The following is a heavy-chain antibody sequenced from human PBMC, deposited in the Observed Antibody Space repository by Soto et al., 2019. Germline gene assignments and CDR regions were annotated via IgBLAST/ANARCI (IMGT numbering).Heavy chain of an antibody. CDR2: SRDKAQGYSI. Sequence: EVQLVESGGGLVQPGGSLRLSCAGSGFTLSDHYIDWVRQAPGKGLEWVGRSRDKAQGYSITYAASVKGRFTTSRDESKNSVYLQMNSLRTEDTAVYYCAKESGGERYAAYFDLWGQGTLVTVSA. V-gene: IGHV3-72*01. CDR1: GFTLSDHY. J-gene: IGHJ4*02. D-gene: IGHD2-21*01. CDR3: AKESGGERYAAYFDL.